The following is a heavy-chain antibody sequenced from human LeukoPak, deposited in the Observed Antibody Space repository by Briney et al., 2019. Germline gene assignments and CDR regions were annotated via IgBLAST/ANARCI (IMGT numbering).Heavy chain of an antibody. CDR1: GGTFSSYA. J-gene: IGHJ5*02. CDR3: ARESGGLFDP. CDR2: IIPIFGTA. D-gene: IGHD1-26*01. V-gene: IGHV1-69*05. Sequence: GASVEVSCKASGGTFSSYAISWVRQAPGQGLEWMGGIIPIFGTANYAQKFQGRVTITTDESTSTAYMELSNLRSEDTAVYYCARESGGLFDPWGQGTLVTVSS.